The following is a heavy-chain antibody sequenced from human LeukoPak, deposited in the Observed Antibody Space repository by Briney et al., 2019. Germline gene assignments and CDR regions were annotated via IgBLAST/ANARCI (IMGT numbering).Heavy chain of an antibody. V-gene: IGHV4-4*02. D-gene: IGHD3-10*01. CDR3: ARSWMVRGLSNWFDP. CDR2: IYHSGST. Sequence: PSETLSLTCAVSGVSISTNNWWTWVRQPPGKGLEWIGEIYHSGSTNYNPSLKSRVTISVDKSKNYFSLKLNSVTAADTAVYYCARSWMVRGLSNWFDPWGQETLVTVSS. J-gene: IGHJ5*02. CDR1: GVSISTNNW.